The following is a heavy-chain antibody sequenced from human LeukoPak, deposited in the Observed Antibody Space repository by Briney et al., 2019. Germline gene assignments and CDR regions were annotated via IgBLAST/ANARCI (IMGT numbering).Heavy chain of an antibody. CDR2: ISSSGSTI. D-gene: IGHD3/OR15-3a*01. CDR1: GFTCSSYE. V-gene: IGHV3-48*03. Sequence: GGSLRLSCAASGFTCSSYEMNWVRQAPGKGLEWVSYISSSGSTIYYADSVKGRFTISRDNAKNSLYLQMNSLRAEDTAVYYCARVGLALDYWGQGTLVTVSS. CDR3: ARVGLALDY. J-gene: IGHJ4*02.